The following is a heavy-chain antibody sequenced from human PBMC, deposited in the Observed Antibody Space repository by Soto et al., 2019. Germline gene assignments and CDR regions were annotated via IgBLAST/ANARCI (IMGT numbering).Heavy chain of an antibody. V-gene: IGHV3-33*01. J-gene: IGHJ4*02. CDR1: AVTFTDLG. Sequence: GGSQRLFRTASAVTFTDLGRHWVRPAPGKGLEWVAVIRFDGSNTYYADSVKDRFTISRDNPKNMLYLQMNSLRAEDTAIYYCARDGVGTTTYFGYFDYWGLGTLVTVSS. CDR3: ARDGVGTTTYFGYFDY. D-gene: IGHD1-26*01. CDR2: IRFDGSNT.